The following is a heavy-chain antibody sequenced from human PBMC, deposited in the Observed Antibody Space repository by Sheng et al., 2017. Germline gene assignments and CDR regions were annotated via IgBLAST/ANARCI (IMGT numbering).Heavy chain of an antibody. D-gene: IGHD1-20*01. J-gene: IGHJ5*02. CDR1: GFIFSNYG. CDR2: ISASGGSR. Sequence: VQLVESGGGAVQPGRSLRLSCAASGFIFSNYGMNWVRQAPGKGLEWVSVISASGGSRYYADSVKGRFTISRDNSKNTLYLQMNSLRADDTAVYYCAKGGMRYPLQNWFDPWGQGSLVTVSS. CDR3: AKGGMRYPLQNWFDP. V-gene: IGHV3-23*04.